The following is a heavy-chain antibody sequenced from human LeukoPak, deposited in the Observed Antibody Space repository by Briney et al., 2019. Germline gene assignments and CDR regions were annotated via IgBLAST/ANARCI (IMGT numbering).Heavy chain of an antibody. CDR3: ARDRVHSSGYSTFDY. J-gene: IGHJ4*02. Sequence: SETLSLTCTVSGGSISSYYWSWIRQPPGKGLEWIGYIYYSGSTNYNPSLKGRVTISVDTSKNQFSLKLSSVTAADTAVYYCARDRVHSSGYSTFDYWGQGTLVTVSS. D-gene: IGHD3-22*01. CDR1: GGSISSYY. V-gene: IGHV4-59*01. CDR2: IYYSGST.